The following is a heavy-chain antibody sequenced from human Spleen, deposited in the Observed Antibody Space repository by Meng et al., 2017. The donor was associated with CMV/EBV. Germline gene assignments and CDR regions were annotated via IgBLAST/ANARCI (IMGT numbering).Heavy chain of an antibody. CDR3: ARGAMPTDY. CDR1: GGSFSSYY. CDR2: INHSGGT. Sequence: SETLSLTCAVYGGSFSSYYWSWIRQPRGKGLEWIGAINHSGGTNYNPSLKSRVTMSVDTSKDEFSLNLTSVTAADTAVNYCARGAMPTDYWGQGTLVTVSS. J-gene: IGHJ4*02. D-gene: IGHD2-2*01. V-gene: IGHV4-34*01.